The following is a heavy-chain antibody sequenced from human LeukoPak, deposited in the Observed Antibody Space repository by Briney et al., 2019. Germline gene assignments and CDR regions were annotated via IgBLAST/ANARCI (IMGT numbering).Heavy chain of an antibody. CDR1: GGSLRSSNW. CDR2: IYHSGST. V-gene: IGHV4-4*02. D-gene: IGHD2-15*01. CDR3: ARDGVAAEYSSGGSCRYYYGMDV. Sequence: SGTLSLTCAVSGGSLRSSNWWSWVRQPPGKGLEWIGEIYHSGSTNYNPSLKSRVTISVDKSKNQFSLKLSSVTAADTAVYYCARDGVAAEYSSGGSCRYYYGMDVWGQGTTVTVSS. J-gene: IGHJ6*02.